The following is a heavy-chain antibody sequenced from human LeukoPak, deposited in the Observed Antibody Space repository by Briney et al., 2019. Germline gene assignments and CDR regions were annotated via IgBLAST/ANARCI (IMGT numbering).Heavy chain of an antibody. CDR1: GGSISSGDYY. CDR3: ARGADYDILTGFDY. V-gene: IGHV4-61*08. D-gene: IGHD3-9*01. CDR2: IYYSGST. J-gene: IGHJ4*02. Sequence: SETLSLTCTVSGGSISSGDYYWGWLRQPPGTGLEWIGYIYYSGSTNYNPSLKCRVNISVDTSKNQFSLKLSSVTAADTAVYYCARGADYDILTGFDYWGQGTLVTVSS.